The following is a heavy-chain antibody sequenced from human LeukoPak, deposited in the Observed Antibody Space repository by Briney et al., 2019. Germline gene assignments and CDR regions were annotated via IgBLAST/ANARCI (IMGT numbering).Heavy chain of an antibody. CDR3: ARGARAGYNLEPFDY. V-gene: IGHV4-59*08. CDR1: GGSMSSYY. CDR2: IYYSGST. D-gene: IGHD5-24*01. J-gene: IGHJ4*02. Sequence: SETLSLTCTVSGGSMSSYYWSRIRQPPGKGLEWIGYIYYSGSTKYNPSLKSRVTISVDTSKNQFSLKLSSVTAADTAVYYCARGARAGYNLEPFDYWGQGTLVTVSS.